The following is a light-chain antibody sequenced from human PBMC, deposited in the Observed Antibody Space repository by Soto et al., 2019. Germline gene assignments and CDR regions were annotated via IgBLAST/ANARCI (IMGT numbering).Light chain of an antibody. CDR2: CAC. CDR1: QSVSSNY. V-gene: IGKV3D-20*02. CDR3: QQRSSWPIT. Sequence: EIVLTQSPGTLSLSTGERATLSCRASQSVSSNYLAWYQQEPGQAPRLLIFCACRRSTGIPDRFSGSVSGADFTLTISSLEPEDFAVYYCQQRSSWPITFGQGTRLEIK. J-gene: IGKJ5*01.